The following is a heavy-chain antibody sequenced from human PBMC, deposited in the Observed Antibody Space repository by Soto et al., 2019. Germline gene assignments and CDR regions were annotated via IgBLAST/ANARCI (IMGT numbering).Heavy chain of an antibody. D-gene: IGHD3-3*01. CDR2: IYYSGST. CDR1: GGSISSYY. J-gene: IGHJ6*03. V-gene: IGHV4-59*12. Sequence: SETLSLTCTVSGGSISSYYWSWIRQPPGKGLEWIGYIYYSGSTNYNPSLKSRVTISVDTSKNQFSLKLSSVTAADTAVYYCARDLGITIFGRYMDVWGKGTTVTVSS. CDR3: ARDLGITIFGRYMDV.